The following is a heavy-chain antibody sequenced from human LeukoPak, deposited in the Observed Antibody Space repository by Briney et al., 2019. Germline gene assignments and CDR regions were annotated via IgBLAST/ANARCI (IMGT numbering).Heavy chain of an antibody. CDR2: MNPNSGNT. V-gene: IGHV1-8*01. CDR1: GYTFTTYD. J-gene: IGHJ4*02. CDR3: ARRIRGAPTDH. D-gene: IGHD3-10*01. Sequence: ASVKVSCKASGYTFTTYDLNWVRQATGQGLEWMGWMNPNSGNTGYAQKFQGRVTMTWNTSISTAYMELNNLTSEDTAVYYCARRIRGAPTDHWGQGTLVTVSS.